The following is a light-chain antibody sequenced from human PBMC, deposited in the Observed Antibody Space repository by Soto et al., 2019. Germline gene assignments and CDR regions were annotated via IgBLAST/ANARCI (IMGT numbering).Light chain of an antibody. Sequence: EIVLTQSPGTLSFSPGDRATLSCRCSQTVTGNYLAWYHQQPGQAPRLLIHSASSRATGIPDRFSASGAGTDFTLTISRLEPEDSAVYYCQQYGSSPPYTFGQGTKVDIK. J-gene: IGKJ1*01. V-gene: IGKV3-20*01. CDR2: SAS. CDR3: QQYGSSPPYT. CDR1: QTVTGNY.